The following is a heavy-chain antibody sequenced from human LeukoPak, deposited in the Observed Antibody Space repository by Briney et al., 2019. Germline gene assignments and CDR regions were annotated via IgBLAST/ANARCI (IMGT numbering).Heavy chain of an antibody. J-gene: IGHJ4*02. V-gene: IGHV4-38-2*02. Sequence: SETLSLTCTVSGYSISSGYYWGWIRQPPGKGLEWIGSIYHSGSTNYNPSLKSRVTISVDTSKNQFSLKLSPVTAADTAVYYCARNPRRRFAELLWGQGTLVTVSS. CDR1: GYSISSGYY. CDR2: IYHSGST. D-gene: IGHD3-10*01. CDR3: ARNPRRRFAELL.